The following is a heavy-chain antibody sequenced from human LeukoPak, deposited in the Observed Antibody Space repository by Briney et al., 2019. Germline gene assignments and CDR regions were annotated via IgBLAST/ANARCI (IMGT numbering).Heavy chain of an antibody. Sequence: PGRSLRLSCAASGLTFSSYAMHWVRQAPGKGLEWVAVISYDGSNKYYADSVKGRFTISRDNSKNTLYLQMNSLRAEDTAVYCCARDYPDGGGGRYFDWLPVFWGQGTLVTVSS. CDR2: ISYDGSNK. CDR1: GLTFSSYA. J-gene: IGHJ4*02. CDR3: ARDYPDGGGGRYFDWLPVF. V-gene: IGHV3-30-3*01. D-gene: IGHD3-9*01.